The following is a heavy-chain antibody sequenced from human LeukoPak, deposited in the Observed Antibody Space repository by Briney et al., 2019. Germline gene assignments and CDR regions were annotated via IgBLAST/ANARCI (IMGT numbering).Heavy chain of an antibody. J-gene: IGHJ3*01. Sequence: EASVKVSCKASGYTFTGYYMHWVRQAPGQGLEWIGRINPDSDGTNNAQKFQGRVTMTRDTSISTAYMELSRLRSDDTAVYYCARTFYDTLDSDAFDFWGQGTMVIVSS. CDR3: ARTFYDTLDSDAFDF. CDR2: INPDSDGT. V-gene: IGHV1-2*06. D-gene: IGHD2/OR15-2a*01. CDR1: GYTFTGYY.